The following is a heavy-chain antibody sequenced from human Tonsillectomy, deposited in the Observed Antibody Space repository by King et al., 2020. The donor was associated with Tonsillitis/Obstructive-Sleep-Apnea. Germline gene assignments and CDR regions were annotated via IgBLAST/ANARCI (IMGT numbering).Heavy chain of an antibody. Sequence: VQLVESGGGLVQPGGSLRLSCAASGFTFSSYAMSWVRQAPGKGLEWVSAISGGGGSTYYANSVKGRFTISRDNSKNTLYLQMNSLRAEDTAVYYCANIKTTVTILGYFDYWGQGTLVTVSS. D-gene: IGHD4-11*01. CDR2: ISGGGGST. CDR3: ANIKTTVTILGYFDY. CDR1: GFTFSSYA. V-gene: IGHV3-23*04. J-gene: IGHJ4*02.